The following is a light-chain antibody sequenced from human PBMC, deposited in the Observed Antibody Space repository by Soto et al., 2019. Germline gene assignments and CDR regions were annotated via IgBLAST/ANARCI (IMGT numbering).Light chain of an antibody. J-gene: IGLJ1*01. Sequence: QSVLTQPASVSGSPGQAITISCTGTSSDVGSYNLVSWYQQHPGKAPKLMIYEVSKRPSGVSNRFSGSKSGNTASLTISGLQAEDEADYYCCSYAGRSTYAFGPGTKVTVL. CDR1: SSDVGSYNL. V-gene: IGLV2-23*02. CDR3: CSYAGRSTYA. CDR2: EVS.